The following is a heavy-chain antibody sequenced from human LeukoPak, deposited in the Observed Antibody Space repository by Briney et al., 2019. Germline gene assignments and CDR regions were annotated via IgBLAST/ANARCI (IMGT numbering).Heavy chain of an antibody. D-gene: IGHD3-22*01. J-gene: IGHJ4*02. CDR1: GFTFSTYI. Sequence: GGSLRLSCAASGFTFSTYIMHWFRQAPGKGLEWVSSISDGSNYIYYADSLRDRFTISRDNAKNSLYLQINSLRVEDRAVYYCARGNYYGSSGYYYVHYWGQGTLVTVSS. CDR2: ISDGSNYI. CDR3: ARGNYYGSSGYYYVHY. V-gene: IGHV3-21*01.